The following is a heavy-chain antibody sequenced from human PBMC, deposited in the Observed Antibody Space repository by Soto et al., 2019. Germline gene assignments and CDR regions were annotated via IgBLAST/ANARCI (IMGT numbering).Heavy chain of an antibody. D-gene: IGHD5-12*01. CDR3: ASNILATEY. V-gene: IGHV4-34*01. J-gene: IGHJ4*02. Sequence: PSEPLSLTCAVYCGSISDYDGHWIRQPPGKGLEWIGEINHRGSINYNPSLKSRVTISVDTSKNQFSLKLSSVTAADTAVYYCASNILATEYWGQGILVTVSS. CDR2: INHRGSI. CDR1: CGSISDYD.